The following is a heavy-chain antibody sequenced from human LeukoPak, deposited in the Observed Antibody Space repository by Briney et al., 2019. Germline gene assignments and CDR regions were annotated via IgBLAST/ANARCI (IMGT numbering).Heavy chain of an antibody. D-gene: IGHD3-10*01. J-gene: IGHJ5*02. CDR2: IYYSGST. CDR3: ARVWFGDWFDP. CDR1: GGSISSSSYY. V-gene: IGHV4-39*01. Sequence: PSESLSLTCTVSGGSISSSSYYWGWIRQPPGKGLEWIGSIYYSGSTYYNPSLKSRVTISVDTSKNQFSLKLGSVTAADTAVYYCARVWFGDWFDPWGQGTLVTVSS.